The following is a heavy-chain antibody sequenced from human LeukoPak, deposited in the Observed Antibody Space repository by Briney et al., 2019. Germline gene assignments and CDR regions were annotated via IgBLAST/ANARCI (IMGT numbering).Heavy chain of an antibody. Sequence: GGSLRLSCAASGFTFSSYSMNWVRQAPGKGLEWVSSISSSSSYIYYADSVKGRFTISRDNAKNSLYLQMNSLRAEDTAVYYCAKKAQLRYFDWSKTAIDYWGQGTLVTVSS. J-gene: IGHJ4*02. CDR3: AKKAQLRYFDWSKTAIDY. D-gene: IGHD3-9*01. V-gene: IGHV3-21*04. CDR1: GFTFSSYS. CDR2: ISSSSSYI.